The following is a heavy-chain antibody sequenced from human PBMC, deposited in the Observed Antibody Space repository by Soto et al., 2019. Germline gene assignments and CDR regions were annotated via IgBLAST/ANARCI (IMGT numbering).Heavy chain of an antibody. CDR2: IYPGDSDT. CDR3: ARQVVVAATELNWFDP. CDR1: GYSFTSYW. D-gene: IGHD2-15*01. J-gene: IGHJ5*02. V-gene: IGHV5-51*01. Sequence: PGESLKISCKGSGYSFTSYWIGWVRQMPGKGLEWMGIIYPGDSDTRYSPSFQGQVTISADKSISTAYLQRSSLKASDTAMYYCARQVVVAATELNWFDPWGQGTLVTVSS.